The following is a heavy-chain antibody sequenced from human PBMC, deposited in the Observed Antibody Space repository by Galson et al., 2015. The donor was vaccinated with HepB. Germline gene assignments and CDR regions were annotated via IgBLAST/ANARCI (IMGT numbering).Heavy chain of an antibody. CDR3: ARGGYDFWSGYFDY. CDR1: GGSISSYY. J-gene: IGHJ4*02. D-gene: IGHD3-3*01. CDR2: INYSGST. V-gene: IGHV4-59*01. Sequence: SETLSLTCTVSGGSISSYYWSWIRQPPGKGLEWIGYINYSGSTNYNPSLKSRVTISVDTSKNHFSLKLSSVTAADAAVYYCARGGYDFWSGYFDYWGQGILVTVSS.